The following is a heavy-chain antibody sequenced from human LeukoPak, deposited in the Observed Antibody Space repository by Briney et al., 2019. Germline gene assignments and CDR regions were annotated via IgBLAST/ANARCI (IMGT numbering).Heavy chain of an antibody. Sequence: GGSLRLSCAASGFTFSSYEMNWVRQAPGKGLEWVSYISSSGSTIYYADSVKGRFTISRDNAKNSLYLQMNSLRAKDTAVYYCAARWSGYPLGDFDYWGQGTLVTVSS. V-gene: IGHV3-48*03. D-gene: IGHD3-3*01. CDR2: ISSSGSTI. CDR1: GFTFSSYE. CDR3: AARWSGYPLGDFDY. J-gene: IGHJ4*02.